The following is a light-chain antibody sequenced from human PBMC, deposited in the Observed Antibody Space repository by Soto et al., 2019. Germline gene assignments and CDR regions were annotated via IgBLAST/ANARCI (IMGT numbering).Light chain of an antibody. CDR2: DAS. CDR1: QSVRSY. V-gene: IGKV3-11*01. Sequence: EIVLTQSPATLSLSPGERATRSCRASQSVRSYLAWYQQKPGQAPRLLIYDASNRATGIPARFSGSGSGTDFTLTISSLEPEDFAVYYCQQRSNWPPITFGQGTRLEIK. J-gene: IGKJ5*01. CDR3: QQRSNWPPIT.